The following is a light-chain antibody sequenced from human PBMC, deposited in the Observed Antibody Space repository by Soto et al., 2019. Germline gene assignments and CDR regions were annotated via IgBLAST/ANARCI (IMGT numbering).Light chain of an antibody. J-gene: IGLJ2*01. CDR3: SSYTSRSTLGV. V-gene: IGLV2-14*03. Sequence: QPASVSGSPGQSITISCTGTNSDIGGYNYVSWYQQHPGKAPKLMIYDVSNRPSGVSYRFSGSKSGNTASLTISGLQAEDEADYYCSSYTSRSTLGVFGGGTQLTVL. CDR1: NSDIGGYNY. CDR2: DVS.